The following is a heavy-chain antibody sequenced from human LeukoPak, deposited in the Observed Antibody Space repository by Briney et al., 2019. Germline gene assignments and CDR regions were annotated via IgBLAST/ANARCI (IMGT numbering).Heavy chain of an antibody. Sequence: ASVKVSCKASGYTFTSFYIHWVRQAPGQGLEWMGILNPSGGNTNYAQKIQGRVTVTRDTSTSTVYMELSRLRSEDTAVYYCARDWTSGGYYYMDVWGKGTTVTVSS. J-gene: IGHJ6*03. CDR3: ARDWTSGGYYYMDV. CDR1: GYTFTSFY. CDR2: LNPSGGNT. V-gene: IGHV1-46*01. D-gene: IGHD3/OR15-3a*01.